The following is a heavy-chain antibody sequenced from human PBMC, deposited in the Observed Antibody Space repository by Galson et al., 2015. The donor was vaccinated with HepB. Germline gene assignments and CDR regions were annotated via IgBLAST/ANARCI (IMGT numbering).Heavy chain of an antibody. CDR2: IYWDDDK. CDR3: TQFDVFIGFQH. V-gene: IGHV2-5*02. CDR1: GFSLTTSAVG. J-gene: IGHJ1*01. Sequence: PALVKPTQTLTLTCSFSGFSLTTSAVGVGWLRQSPGKALEWLALIYWDDDKRYTPSLSNRLTITKDTSINEVVLTMTHMDPVDTATYYCTQFDVFIGFQHWGQGTQITVSA. D-gene: IGHD3-9*01.